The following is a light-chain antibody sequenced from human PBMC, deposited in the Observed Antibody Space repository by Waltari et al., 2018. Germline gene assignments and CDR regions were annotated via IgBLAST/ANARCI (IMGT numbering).Light chain of an antibody. CDR2: GAS. V-gene: IGKV3-15*01. J-gene: IGKJ2*01. Sequence: EIVMTQSPATLSASPGERATLSCRASQSISSNLAWYRQKPGQAPRLLIYGASFRATGIPARFSGSGSGTEFTLTISSLQSEDFAVYYCQQYNNWPPTTFGQGTKLEIK. CDR1: QSISSN. CDR3: QQYNNWPPTT.